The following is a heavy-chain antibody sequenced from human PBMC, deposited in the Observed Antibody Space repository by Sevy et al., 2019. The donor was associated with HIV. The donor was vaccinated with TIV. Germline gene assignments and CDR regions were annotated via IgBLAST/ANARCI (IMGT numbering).Heavy chain of an antibody. Sequence: GGSLRLSCAASGFTFSSYEMNRVRQAPRKGLEWVSYISNSGTTRSYSDSVRGRFTISRDNAGNSLYLQMKSLRAEDTAVYYCARDLPPSATTVAHFDYWGQGTLVTVSS. CDR1: GFTFSSYE. J-gene: IGHJ4*02. CDR2: ISNSGTTR. CDR3: ARDLPPSATTVAHFDY. V-gene: IGHV3-48*03. D-gene: IGHD4-17*01.